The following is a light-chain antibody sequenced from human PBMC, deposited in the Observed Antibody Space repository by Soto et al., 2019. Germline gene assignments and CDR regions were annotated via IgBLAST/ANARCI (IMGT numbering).Light chain of an antibody. CDR2: DAS. J-gene: IGKJ2*01. V-gene: IGKV3-11*01. CDR3: QERSNWPLLYT. Sequence: EIVLTQSPATLSLSPGERATLSCRASQSVGNYLAGYQQKPGQAPRLLIYDASNRATGIPARFSGSGSGTGFTLTISSLDPEDFAVYYCQERSNWPLLYTFGQGTKLDFK. CDR1: QSVGNY.